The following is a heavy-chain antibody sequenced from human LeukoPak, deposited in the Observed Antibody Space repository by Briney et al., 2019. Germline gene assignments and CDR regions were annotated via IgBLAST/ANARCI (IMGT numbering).Heavy chain of an antibody. J-gene: IGHJ4*02. CDR1: GGSFSGYY. Sequence: SETLSLTCAVYGGSFSGYYWSWIRQPPGKGLEWIGEINHSGSTNYNPSLKSRVTISVDTSKNQFSLKLSSVTAADTAVYYCARGAVDSRFDYWGQGTLVTVSS. V-gene: IGHV4-34*01. CDR3: ARGAVDSRFDY. CDR2: INHSGST. D-gene: IGHD3/OR15-3a*01.